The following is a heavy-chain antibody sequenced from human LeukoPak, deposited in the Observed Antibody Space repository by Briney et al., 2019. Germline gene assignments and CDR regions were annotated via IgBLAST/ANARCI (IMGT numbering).Heavy chain of an antibody. CDR1: GFTFTTYW. V-gene: IGHV3-30*02. Sequence: AGGSLRLSCAASGFTFTTYWMSWVRQAPGKGLEWVAFIRCDGSNKYYADSVKGRFTFSRDNSKNTLYLQMNSLRAEDTAVYYCAKGDGTYRFPARYYFDYWGQGTLVTVSS. CDR3: AKGDGTYRFPARYYFDY. D-gene: IGHD3-3*01. J-gene: IGHJ4*02. CDR2: IRCDGSNK.